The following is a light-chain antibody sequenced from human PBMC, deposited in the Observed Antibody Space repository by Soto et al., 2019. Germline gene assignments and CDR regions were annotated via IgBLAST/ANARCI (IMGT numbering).Light chain of an antibody. CDR1: SANIGAGYD. J-gene: IGLJ1*01. V-gene: IGLV1-40*01. CDR3: QSYDKSLSRYV. Sequence: QLVLTQPPSVSGAPGQRVTISCTGSSANIGAGYDVHWYQQLPGTAPKVLIYGNSDRPSGVPDRFSGSKSGTSASLAITGLQAEDESDYYCQSYDKSLSRYVFGTGTKVTVL. CDR2: GNS.